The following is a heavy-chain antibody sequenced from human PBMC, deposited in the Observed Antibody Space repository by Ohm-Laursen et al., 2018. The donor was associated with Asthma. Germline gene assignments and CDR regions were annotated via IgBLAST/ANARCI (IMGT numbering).Heavy chain of an antibody. J-gene: IGHJ4*02. CDR3: AKANEWSNYYYFDY. Sequence: SLRLSCAASGFTFSSYAMSWVRQAPGKGLEWVSSIIGSGDRTNYADSVKGRFTISRDNSKNTLYLQMNSLRAEDTAVYYCAKANEWSNYYYFDYWGQGTLVTVSS. CDR2: IIGSGDRT. D-gene: IGHD3-3*01. CDR1: GFTFSSYA. V-gene: IGHV3-23*01.